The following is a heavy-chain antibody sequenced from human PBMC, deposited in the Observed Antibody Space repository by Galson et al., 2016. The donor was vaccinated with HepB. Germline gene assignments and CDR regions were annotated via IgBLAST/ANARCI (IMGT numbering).Heavy chain of an antibody. J-gene: IGHJ4*02. D-gene: IGHD6-19*01. CDR1: GGSINSSSFY. Sequence: EPLSLTCSVSGGSINSSSFYWGWIRQSPGRGLEWIGTFYFGANTYYNPSLKSRVTISVDTSKNQFSLRVTSVTAEDTAIYYCASKGKEWLVHGYFDYWGQGTLVTVSS. CDR3: ASKGKEWLVHGYFDY. V-gene: IGHV4-39*01. CDR2: FYFGANT.